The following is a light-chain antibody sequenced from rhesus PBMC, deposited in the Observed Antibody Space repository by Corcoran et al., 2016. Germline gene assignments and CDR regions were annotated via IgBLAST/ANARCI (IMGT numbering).Light chain of an antibody. CDR1: QNIYSN. Sequence: DIQMTQSPSALSASVGDRVTISCRASQNIYSNLAWYQQKPGKAPKLLIYAASSLQTGIPSRFSGSGSGTDVTLTISSLQPEDSAAYYCQHYYDNPFTFGPGTKLDIK. V-gene: IGKV1S12*01. J-gene: IGKJ3*01. CDR3: QHYYDNPFT. CDR2: AAS.